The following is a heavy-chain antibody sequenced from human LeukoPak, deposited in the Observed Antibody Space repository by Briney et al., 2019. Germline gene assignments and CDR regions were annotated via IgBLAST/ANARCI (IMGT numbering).Heavy chain of an antibody. J-gene: IGHJ4*02. Sequence: SETLSLTCAVYGGSFSGYYWRWIRQPPGEGLEWIGEINHSGSTNYNPSLKSRVTISVDTSKNQFSLKLSSVTAADTAVHYCARRFYTNYYDSSGPFDYWGQGTLVTVSS. D-gene: IGHD3-22*01. V-gene: IGHV4-34*01. CDR2: INHSGST. CDR1: GGSFSGYY. CDR3: ARRFYTNYYDSSGPFDY.